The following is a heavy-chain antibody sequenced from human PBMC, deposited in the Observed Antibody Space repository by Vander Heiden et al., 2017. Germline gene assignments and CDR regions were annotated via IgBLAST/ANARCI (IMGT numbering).Heavy chain of an antibody. D-gene: IGHD4-4*01. CDR1: GFPFRDYA. V-gene: IGHV3-9*01. CDR2: IDSSGSNI. Sequence: EEELVESGGRVVQPGRSVGLSCATSGFPFRDYAMHWVRQVPGKGLEWVSGIDSSGSNIGYADSVKGRFTVSRDNAKNSLSLQMTHLRSEDTALYYCARGLEYSDFYYSGMDVWGQGTTVTVSS. CDR3: ARGLEYSDFYYSGMDV. J-gene: IGHJ6*02.